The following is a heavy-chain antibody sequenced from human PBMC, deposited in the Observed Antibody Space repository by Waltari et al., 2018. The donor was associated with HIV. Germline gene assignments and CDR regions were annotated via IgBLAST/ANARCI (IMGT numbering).Heavy chain of an antibody. CDR3: ARAVVGATSPFDY. CDR1: GGSISSYY. V-gene: IGHV4-59*01. D-gene: IGHD1-26*01. J-gene: IGHJ4*02. CDR2: IYYSGST. Sequence: QVQLQESGPGLVKPSETLSLTCTVSGGSISSYYWSWIRQPPGKGLEWIGYIYYSGSTNYNPSLKSRVTISVDTSKIQFSLKLSSVTAADTAVYYCARAVVGATSPFDYWGQGTLVTVSS.